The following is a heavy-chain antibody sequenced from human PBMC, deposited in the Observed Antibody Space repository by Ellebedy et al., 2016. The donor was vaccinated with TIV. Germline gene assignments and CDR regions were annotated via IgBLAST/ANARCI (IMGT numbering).Heavy chain of an antibody. V-gene: IGHV4-39*07. CDR3: ANIPLIPPYTFDI. D-gene: IGHD2-2*02. J-gene: IGHJ3*02. CDR2: IYYSGST. Sequence: SETLSLTCTVSGGSISSSSYYWGWIRQPPGKGLEWIGTIYYSGSTYYSPSLKSRVTISVDTSKNQFSLKLSSVTAADTAVYYCANIPLIPPYTFDIWGQGTMVTVSS. CDR1: GGSISSSSYY.